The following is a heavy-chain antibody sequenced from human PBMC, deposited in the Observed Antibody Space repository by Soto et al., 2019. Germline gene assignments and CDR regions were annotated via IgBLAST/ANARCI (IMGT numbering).Heavy chain of an antibody. CDR1: GGSISSGGYY. J-gene: IGHJ4*02. Sequence: SETLSLTCTVSGGSISSGGYYWSWIRQHPGKGLEWIGYIYYSGSTYYNPSLKSRVTISVDTSKNQFSLKLSSVTAADTAVYYCARDLPSWDDYGDSYYFDYWGQGTLVTVSS. CDR2: IYYSGST. V-gene: IGHV4-31*03. D-gene: IGHD4-17*01. CDR3: ARDLPSWDDYGDSYYFDY.